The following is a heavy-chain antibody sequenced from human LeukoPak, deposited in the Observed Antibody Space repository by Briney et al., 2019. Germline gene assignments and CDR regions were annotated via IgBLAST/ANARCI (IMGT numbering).Heavy chain of an antibody. Sequence: GGSLRLSCAASGFTFRSHGMHWVRQAPGKGLEWVAIIWYDGSNKYYTDSVKGRFTISRDNSKNTLYLQMNSLRAEDTAVYYCAGDRATSYFDYWGQGALVTISS. V-gene: IGHV3-33*01. D-gene: IGHD1-26*01. CDR1: GFTFRSHG. CDR2: IWYDGSNK. J-gene: IGHJ4*02. CDR3: AGDRATSYFDY.